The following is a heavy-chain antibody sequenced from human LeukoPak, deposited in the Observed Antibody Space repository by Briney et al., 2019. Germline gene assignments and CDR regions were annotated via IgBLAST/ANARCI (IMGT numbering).Heavy chain of an antibody. J-gene: IGHJ4*02. CDR2: ISYDGNYN. CDR1: RLTFSDHA. Sequence: PGTSLRLSCAASRLTFSDHAMHWVRQAPGKGLEWLGVISYDGNYNHYADSVKGRFTVSRDNSKNTVYLHMSSLKPEDTAVYYCARDLGSYGWGNHFDYWGQGTLVTVSS. CDR3: ARDLGSYGWGNHFDY. D-gene: IGHD3-16*01. V-gene: IGHV3-30-3*01.